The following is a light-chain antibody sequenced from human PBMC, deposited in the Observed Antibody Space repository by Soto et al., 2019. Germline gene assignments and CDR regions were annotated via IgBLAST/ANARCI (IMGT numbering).Light chain of an antibody. V-gene: IGKV4-1*01. CDR2: WAS. Sequence: DIVMTQSPDSLAVSLGEWATINCKSSQSVLYSSNNKNYLAWYQQKPGQPPKLLIYWASTRESGVPDRFSGSGSGTDFTLTISSLQAEDVAVYYCQQYYSTPNTFGGGTKVEIK. CDR1: QSVLYSSNNKNY. CDR3: QQYYSTPNT. J-gene: IGKJ4*01.